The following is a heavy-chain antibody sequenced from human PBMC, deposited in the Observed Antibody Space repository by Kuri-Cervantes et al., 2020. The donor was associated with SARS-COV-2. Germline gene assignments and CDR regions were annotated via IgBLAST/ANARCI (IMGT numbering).Heavy chain of an antibody. Sequence: SETLSLTCTVSGGSISTHYWNWIRQPPGKGLEWIGSIYYSGSAYYNPSLKSRVTISVDTSKNQFSLKLSSVTAADTAVYYCTRHQDYGGNWFDPWGQGTLVTVSS. D-gene: IGHD4-23*01. V-gene: IGHV4-39*01. CDR1: GGSISTHY. J-gene: IGHJ5*02. CDR2: IYYSGSA. CDR3: TRHQDYGGNWFDP.